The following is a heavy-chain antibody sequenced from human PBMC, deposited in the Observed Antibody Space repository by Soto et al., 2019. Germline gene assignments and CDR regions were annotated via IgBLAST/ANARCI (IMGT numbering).Heavy chain of an antibody. CDR2: IYTSGST. J-gene: IGHJ5*02. CDR3: ARGQRFSDWFDP. V-gene: IGHV4-4*07. CDR1: GGSISSYY. Sequence: PSETLSLTCTVSGGSISSYYWSWIRQPAGKGLEWIGRIYTSGSTNYNPSLTSRVTISLDTSMNYFSLRLSSVTAADTAVYYCARGQRFSDWFDPWGQGTLVTVSS. D-gene: IGHD3-3*01.